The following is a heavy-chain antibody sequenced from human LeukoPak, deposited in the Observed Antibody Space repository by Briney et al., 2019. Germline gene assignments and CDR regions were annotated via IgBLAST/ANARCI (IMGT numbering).Heavy chain of an antibody. D-gene: IGHD3-3*01. V-gene: IGHV3-30-3*01. CDR2: ISYDGSNK. CDR3: ARPGAYDFWSGYYVY. J-gene: IGHJ4*02. Sequence: GRSLRLSCAASGFTFSSYAMHWVRQAPGKGLEWVAVISYDGSNKYYADSVMGRFTISRDNSKNTLYLQMNSLRAEVTAVYYCARPGAYDFWSGYYVYWGQGTLVTVSS. CDR1: GFTFSSYA.